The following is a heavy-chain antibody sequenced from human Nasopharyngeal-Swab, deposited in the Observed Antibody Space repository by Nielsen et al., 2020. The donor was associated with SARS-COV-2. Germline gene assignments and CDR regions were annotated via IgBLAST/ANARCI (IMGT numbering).Heavy chain of an antibody. Sequence: ESLKISCAASGFTFDRYAMNWVRQTPGKGLEWVSAVNGNGADTYYADSVKGRFTISRDNFKNTIYLHMNSLRAEDTAVYYCAKDLTGYYAPLDQWGQGTLVTVSS. CDR3: AKDLTGYYAPLDQ. D-gene: IGHD3-9*01. CDR1: GFTFDRYA. CDR2: VNGNGADT. J-gene: IGHJ4*02. V-gene: IGHV3-23*01.